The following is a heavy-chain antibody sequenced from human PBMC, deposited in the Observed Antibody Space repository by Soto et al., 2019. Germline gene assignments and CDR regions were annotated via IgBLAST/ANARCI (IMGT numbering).Heavy chain of an antibody. CDR1: GGSISSYY. CDR3: ARDGLDYQTASEFYYYGMDV. J-gene: IGHJ6*02. Sequence: WETLSLTCTVSGGSISSYYWSWIRQPAGKGLEWIGRIYTSGSTNYNPSLKSRVTMSVDTSKNQFSLKLSSVTAADTAVYYCARDGLDYQTASEFYYYGMDVWGQGTTVTVSS. CDR2: IYTSGST. V-gene: IGHV4-4*07. D-gene: IGHD3-10*01.